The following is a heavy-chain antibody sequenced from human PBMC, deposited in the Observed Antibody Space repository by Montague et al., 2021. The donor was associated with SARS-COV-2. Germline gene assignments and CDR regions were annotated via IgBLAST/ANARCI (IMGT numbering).Heavy chain of an antibody. Sequence: SLRLSCAASGFTFSSYEMNWVRQAPGKGLEWVSYISSSGSTIYHADSVKGRFTISRDNAKNSLYLQMNSLRAEDTAVYYCARLGYCSGGSCIDPWGQGTLVTVSS. V-gene: IGHV3-48*03. CDR2: ISSSGSTI. CDR3: ARLGYCSGGSCIDP. CDR1: GFTFSSYE. D-gene: IGHD2-15*01. J-gene: IGHJ5*02.